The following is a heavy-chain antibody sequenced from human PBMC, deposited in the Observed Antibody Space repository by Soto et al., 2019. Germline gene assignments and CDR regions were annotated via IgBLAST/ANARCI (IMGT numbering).Heavy chain of an antibody. V-gene: IGHV5-51*01. D-gene: IGHD6-19*01. CDR2: IYPGDSDT. J-gene: IGHJ6*02. Sequence: GESLKISCKGSGYSFTSYWIGWVRQMPGKGLEWMGIIYPGDSDTRYSPSFQGQVTISADKSISTAYLQWSSLKASDTAMYYCARDRSAVAGLGGYYYYYGMDVWGQATTVTVSS. CDR3: ARDRSAVAGLGGYYYYYGMDV. CDR1: GYSFTSYW.